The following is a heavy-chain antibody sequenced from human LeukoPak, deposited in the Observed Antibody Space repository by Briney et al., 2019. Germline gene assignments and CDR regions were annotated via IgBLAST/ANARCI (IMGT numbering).Heavy chain of an antibody. CDR3: ANLAAGEGYVGYYCYGMDV. J-gene: IGHJ6*02. CDR2: ISGSGGST. Sequence: GGSLRLSCAASGFTFSSYAMSWVRQAPGKGLEWVSAISGSGGSTYYADSVKGRFTISRDNSKNTLYLQMNSLRAEDTAVYYCANLAAGEGYVGYYCYGMDVWGQGTTVTVSS. D-gene: IGHD1-1*01. CDR1: GFTFSSYA. V-gene: IGHV3-23*01.